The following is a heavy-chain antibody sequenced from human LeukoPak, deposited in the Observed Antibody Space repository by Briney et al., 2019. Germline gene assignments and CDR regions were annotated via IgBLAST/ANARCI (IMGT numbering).Heavy chain of an antibody. J-gene: IGHJ4*02. D-gene: IGHD1-1*01. CDR3: AKHNITWTHFDY. CDR1: GFTVSSNY. Sequence: PGGSLRLSCAASGFTVSSNYMSWVRQAPGKGLEWVSVIYSGGDTYYADSVKGRFAISRDSSKNTLYLQMNSLRAEDTAVYYCAKHNITWTHFDYWGQGTLVTVSS. CDR2: IYSGGDT. V-gene: IGHV3-53*01.